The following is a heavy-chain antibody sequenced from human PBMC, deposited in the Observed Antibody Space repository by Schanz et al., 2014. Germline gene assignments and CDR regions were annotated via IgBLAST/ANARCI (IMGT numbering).Heavy chain of an antibody. J-gene: IGHJ4*02. Sequence: EVQLVESGGGLVQPGGSLRLSCAASGFIFSNSWMSWVRQAPGKGLEWVANRKQDGSEKYYVDSVKGRFTISRDNAKNSLYLQMNSLTAEDTAVYYCARGVRIDSWGQGALVIVSS. V-gene: IGHV3-7*01. CDR2: RKQDGSEK. D-gene: IGHD3-3*01. CDR3: ARGVRIDS. CDR1: GFIFSNSW.